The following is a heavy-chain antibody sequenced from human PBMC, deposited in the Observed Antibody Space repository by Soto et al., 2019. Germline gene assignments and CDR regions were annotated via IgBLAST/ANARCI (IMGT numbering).Heavy chain of an antibody. CDR3: AKDKGGEYSYGYYFDY. D-gene: IGHD5-18*01. J-gene: IGHJ4*02. CDR1: GFTFDDYA. V-gene: IGHV3-9*01. Sequence: GGSLRLSCAASGFTFDDYAMHWVRQAPGKGLEWVSGISWNSGSIGYADSVKGRFTISRDNAKNSLYLQMNSLRAEDTALYYCAKDKGGEYSYGYYFDYWGQGTLVTVSS. CDR2: ISWNSGSI.